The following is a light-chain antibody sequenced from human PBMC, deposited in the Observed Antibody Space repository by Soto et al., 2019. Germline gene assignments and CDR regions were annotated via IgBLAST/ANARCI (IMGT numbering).Light chain of an antibody. V-gene: IGKV3-20*01. CDR3: QQYDNSPLT. CDR2: TAS. J-gene: IGKJ1*01. Sequence: EIVLTQSPGTLSLSPGEGATLSCRASQSLSRNYLAWYQHKPGQAPRLLIYTASNRATGVPARFSGSGSGTDFTLTSSRLEPEDFALYYCQQYDNSPLTFGQGTKVEI. CDR1: QSLSRNY.